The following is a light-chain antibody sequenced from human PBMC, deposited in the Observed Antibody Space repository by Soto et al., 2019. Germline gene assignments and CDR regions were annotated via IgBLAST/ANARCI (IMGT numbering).Light chain of an antibody. Sequence: ETVLTQSPGTLSLSPGERATLSCRASQSVSSNYLDWYQQKPRQAPRLLIYGATTTATGIPDTFSGSGSGTDFTLTISRLEPEDFAVYYCQQFGRSPPSWTFGQGTKVEIK. CDR1: QSVSSNY. V-gene: IGKV3-20*01. CDR2: GAT. J-gene: IGKJ1*01. CDR3: QQFGRSPPSWT.